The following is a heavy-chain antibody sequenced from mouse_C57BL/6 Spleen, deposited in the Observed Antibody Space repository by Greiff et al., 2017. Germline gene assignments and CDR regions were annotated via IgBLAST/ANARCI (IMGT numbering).Heavy chain of an antibody. CDR1: GYTFTSYW. J-gene: IGHJ4*01. CDR3: ARTGTGVYYAMDY. CDR2: IDPSDSYT. V-gene: IGHV1-69*01. Sequence: QVQLQQPGAELVMPGASVKLSCKASGYTFTSYWMHWVKQRPGQGLEWIGEIDPSDSYTNYNQKFKGKSTLTVDKSSSTAYMQLSSLTSEDSAVYYCARTGTGVYYAMDYRGQGTSVTVSS. D-gene: IGHD4-1*01.